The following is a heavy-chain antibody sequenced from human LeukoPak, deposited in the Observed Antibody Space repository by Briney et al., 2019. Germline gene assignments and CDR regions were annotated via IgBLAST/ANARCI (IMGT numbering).Heavy chain of an antibody. CDR1: GYTFIGYY. Sequence: ASVKVSCKASGYTFIGYYIHWLRQAPGQGLEWMGWINPNSGATTFPQKFQGRVTMTRDTSISTAYMDLSRLRADDTAVYYCARALITMIVVSDYWGQGTLVTVSS. J-gene: IGHJ4*02. CDR2: INPNSGAT. CDR3: ARALITMIVVSDY. V-gene: IGHV1-2*02. D-gene: IGHD3-22*01.